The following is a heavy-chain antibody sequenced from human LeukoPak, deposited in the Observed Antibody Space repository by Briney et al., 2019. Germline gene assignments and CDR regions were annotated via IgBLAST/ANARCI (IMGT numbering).Heavy chain of an antibody. V-gene: IGHV3-23*01. D-gene: IGHD3-16*01. CDR3: AKSVGARPVSLYFDY. Sequence: GGSLRLSCAASGFTFGSYAMRWVRQAPGKGLEWVSAISGGSTYYADSVRGRFTMSRDNSKNTLYLQMNSLRAEDTAVYYCAKSVGARPVSLYFDYWGQGTLATVSS. CDR2: ISGGST. J-gene: IGHJ4*02. CDR1: GFTFGSYA.